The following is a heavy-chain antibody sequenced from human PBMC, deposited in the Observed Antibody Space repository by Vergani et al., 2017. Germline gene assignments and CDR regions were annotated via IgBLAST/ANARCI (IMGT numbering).Heavy chain of an antibody. CDR3: AAMEYYYGCSGYYRPEYFQH. CDR2: ISRSGSTH. CDR1: GFTFSDYY. Sequence: QVQLVESGGGLVKPGGSLRLSCAASGFTFSDYYMSWIRQAPGKGLEWVSYISRSGSTHYYADSVKGRFTISRDNAKNSLYLQMNSLMTEDTAVYYCAAMEYYYGCSGYYRPEYFQHWGQGTLVTVSS. J-gene: IGHJ1*01. D-gene: IGHD3-22*01. V-gene: IGHV3-11*01.